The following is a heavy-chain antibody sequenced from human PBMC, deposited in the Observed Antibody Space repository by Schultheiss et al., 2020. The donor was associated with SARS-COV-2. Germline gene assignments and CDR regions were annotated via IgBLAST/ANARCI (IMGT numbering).Heavy chain of an antibody. D-gene: IGHD5-12*01. CDR1: GFTFSDYY. CDR2: ISYDGSNK. J-gene: IGHJ6*02. Sequence: GGSLRLSCAASGFTFSDYYMNWVRQAPGKGLEWVAVISYDGSNKYYADSVKGRFTISRDNSKNTLYLQMNSLRAEDTAVYYCAKDRGGYDWGDYYYYGMDVWGQGTTVTVSS. CDR3: AKDRGGYDWGDYYYYGMDV. V-gene: IGHV3-30*18.